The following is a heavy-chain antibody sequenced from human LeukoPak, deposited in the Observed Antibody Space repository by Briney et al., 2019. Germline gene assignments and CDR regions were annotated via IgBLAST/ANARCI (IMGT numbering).Heavy chain of an antibody. Sequence: APVKVSCTASGGTFSSYAISWVRQAPGQGLEWMGWMNPNSGNTGYAQKFQGRVTMTRNTSISTAYMELSSLRSEDTAVYYCARAGRPYCSGGSCYPNNLPFDYWGQGTLVTVSS. D-gene: IGHD2-15*01. J-gene: IGHJ4*02. CDR2: MNPNSGNT. V-gene: IGHV1-8*02. CDR1: GGTFSSYA. CDR3: ARAGRPYCSGGSCYPNNLPFDY.